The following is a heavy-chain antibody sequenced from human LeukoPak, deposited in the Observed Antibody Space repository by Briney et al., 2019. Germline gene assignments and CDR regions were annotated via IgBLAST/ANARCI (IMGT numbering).Heavy chain of an antibody. V-gene: IGHV3-30*02. CDR1: GFTFSSYG. CDR3: AKELYQLLIGNFDH. CDR2: IRYDGSNK. Sequence: AGGSLRLSCAASGFTFSSYGMHWVRQAPGKGLEWVAFIRYDGSNKYYADSVKGRFTISRDNSKNTLYLQMNSLRAEDTAVYYCAKELYQLLIGNFDHWGQGTLVTVSS. D-gene: IGHD2-2*01. J-gene: IGHJ4*02.